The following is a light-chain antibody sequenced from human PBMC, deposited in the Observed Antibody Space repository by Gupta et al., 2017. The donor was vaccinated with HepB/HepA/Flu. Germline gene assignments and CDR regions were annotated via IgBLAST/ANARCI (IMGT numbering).Light chain of an antibody. V-gene: IGLV7-46*01. Sequence: QAVVTQEPSLTVSPGGTVTLTCGSTTGVVTSGHSPYWFQQKPGQAPRKLIYDTINKHSGTPARFSGTLLGGKAALTLSGAQPEDEAEYFCWLAYRGDREEFGGGTKLTVL. CDR3: WLAYRGDREE. J-gene: IGLJ2*01. CDR1: TGVVTSGHS. CDR2: DTI.